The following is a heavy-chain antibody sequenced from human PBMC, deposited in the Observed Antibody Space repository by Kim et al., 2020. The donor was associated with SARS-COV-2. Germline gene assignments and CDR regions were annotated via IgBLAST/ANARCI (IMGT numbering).Heavy chain of an antibody. CDR2: T. Sequence: TNYSPALKNRVTISVDTSKSKFSLKLTSVTAADTAVYYCARDTSGSLIDYWGQGTLVTVSS. J-gene: IGHJ4*02. CDR3: ARDTSGSLIDY. D-gene: IGHD1-26*01. V-gene: IGHV4-59*01.